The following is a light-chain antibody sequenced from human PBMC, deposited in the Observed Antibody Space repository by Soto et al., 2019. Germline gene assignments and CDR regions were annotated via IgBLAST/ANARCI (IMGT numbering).Light chain of an antibody. V-gene: IGKV1-5*01. Sequence: IQMTQSPSTLSASVGDRVTITCRASQSISSWVAWYQQKTGKAHKLLIYDVSTLESGVPSRFSGGGSGTEFTLTISSLQPDDFATYYCKQYNSYPWTFGQGTKVE. CDR3: KQYNSYPWT. CDR2: DVS. CDR1: QSISSW. J-gene: IGKJ1*01.